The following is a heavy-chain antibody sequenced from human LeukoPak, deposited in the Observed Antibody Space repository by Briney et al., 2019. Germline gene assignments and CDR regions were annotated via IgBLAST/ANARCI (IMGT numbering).Heavy chain of an antibody. Sequence: GGSLRLSCAASGFTFSSYGMHWVRQAPGKGLEWVAVISYDGSNKYYADSVKGRFTISRDNSKNTLYLQMNSLRAEDTAVYYCASFQLNMRYYYYGMDVWGQGTTVTVSS. CDR2: ISYDGSNK. V-gene: IGHV3-30*03. J-gene: IGHJ6*02. CDR3: ASFQLNMRYYYYGMDV. D-gene: IGHD2/OR15-2a*01. CDR1: GFTFSSYG.